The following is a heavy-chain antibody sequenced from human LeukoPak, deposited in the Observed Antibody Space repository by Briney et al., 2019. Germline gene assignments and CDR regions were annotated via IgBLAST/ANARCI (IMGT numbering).Heavy chain of an antibody. V-gene: IGHV4-34*01. CDR1: DGSFSGYY. Sequence: PAETLSLTCAVYDGSFSGYYWSWIRQPPGKGLEWIWEINHSGSTNYNPSLKSRVTISVDTSKNQFSLRLSSVTAADTAVYYCARGGYSYGFKAFGIWGQGTKVTVSS. CDR2: INHSGST. D-gene: IGHD5-18*01. J-gene: IGHJ3*02. CDR3: ARGGYSYGFKAFGI.